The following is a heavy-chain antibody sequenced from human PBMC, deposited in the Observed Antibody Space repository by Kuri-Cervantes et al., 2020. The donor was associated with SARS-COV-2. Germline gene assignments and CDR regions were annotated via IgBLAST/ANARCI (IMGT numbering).Heavy chain of an antibody. CDR3: ATQGRIGGVISNAFDY. D-gene: IGHD3-10*01. CDR1: GGSISSGDYY. CDR2: IYYSGST. Sequence: GSLRLSCTVSGGSISSGDYYWGWIRQPPGKGLEWIGSIYYSGSTYYNPSLKSRVTISVDTSKNQFSLKLSSVTAADTAVYYCATQGRIGGVISNAFDYWGQGTLVTVSS. V-gene: IGHV4-39*01. J-gene: IGHJ4*02.